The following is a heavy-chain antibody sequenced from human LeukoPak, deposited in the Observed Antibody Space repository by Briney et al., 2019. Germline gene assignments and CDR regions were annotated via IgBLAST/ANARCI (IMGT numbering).Heavy chain of an antibody. CDR2: IKPDGGEK. Sequence: GGSLRLSCAASGFTFSNYWMGWVRQAPGMGLEWVANIKPDGGEKYYVDSVKGRFTISRDNAKNSLNLQMSSLRAEDTAVYYCARDPTTSQGSDAFDIWGQGTRVTVSS. D-gene: IGHD1-1*01. CDR3: ARDPTTSQGSDAFDI. V-gene: IGHV3-7*01. J-gene: IGHJ3*02. CDR1: GFTFSNYW.